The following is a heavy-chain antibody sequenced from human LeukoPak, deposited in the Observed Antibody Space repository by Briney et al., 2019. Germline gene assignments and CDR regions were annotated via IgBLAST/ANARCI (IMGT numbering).Heavy chain of an antibody. CDR2: INPNGGDT. Sequence: ASVKVSCKASGYTFTGYYIHWVRQAPGQGLEWMGWINPNGGDTNYAQKFQGRVTMTRDTSISTAYMALSRLKYDDTAVYYCARGRGYDLLPWLNADYYYYMDVWGKGTTVTISS. J-gene: IGHJ6*03. CDR1: GYTFTGYY. D-gene: IGHD3-9*01. CDR3: ARGRGYDLLPWLNADYYYYMDV. V-gene: IGHV1-2*02.